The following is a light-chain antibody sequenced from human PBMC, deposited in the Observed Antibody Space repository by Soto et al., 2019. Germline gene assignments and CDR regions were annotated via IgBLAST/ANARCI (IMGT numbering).Light chain of an antibody. CDR1: QSVSIN. Sequence: EIVMTQSPATLSVSPGERATLSCRASQSVSINLAWYQQKPGQAPRLVIYGASTRVTGITARFSGSGSGTECTLTISSRHSKEVGVYYSQQYNNWPPVTFGKGTKVEIK. CDR2: GAS. J-gene: IGKJ1*01. CDR3: QQYNNWPPVT. V-gene: IGKV3-15*01.